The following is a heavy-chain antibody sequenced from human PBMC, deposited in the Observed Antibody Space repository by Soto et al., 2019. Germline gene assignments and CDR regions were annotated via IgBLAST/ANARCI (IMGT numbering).Heavy chain of an antibody. Sequence: SETLSLTCTVSGGSIGSYFWSWIRQPPGERLEWIGYISYSGNTKYNPSLKSRVTISVDTSKNQFSLKLTSVTAADTAVYYCARRKGTTSTGRAFDLWGQGTMVTVSS. CDR3: ARRKGTTSTGRAFDL. V-gene: IGHV4-59*08. CDR1: GGSIGSYF. CDR2: ISYSGNT. D-gene: IGHD2-2*01. J-gene: IGHJ3*01.